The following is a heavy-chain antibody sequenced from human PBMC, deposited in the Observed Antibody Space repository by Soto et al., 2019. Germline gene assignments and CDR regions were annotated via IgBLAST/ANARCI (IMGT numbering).Heavy chain of an antibody. V-gene: IGHV4-39*01. CDR2: IYYSGIT. D-gene: IGHD3-22*01. Sequence: SETLSLTSSVSGGSISSSNYYWGWIRQPPGKGLEWIANIYYSGITYCNPSLKSRVAISVDTSKNQFSLKLSSVTAADTAIYYCARSNSGYYKWFDPWGQGTLVTVSS. J-gene: IGHJ5*02. CDR1: GGSISSSNYY. CDR3: ARSNSGYYKWFDP.